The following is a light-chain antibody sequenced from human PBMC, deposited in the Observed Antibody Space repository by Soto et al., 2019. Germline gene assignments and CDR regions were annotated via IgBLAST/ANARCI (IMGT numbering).Light chain of an antibody. CDR2: GPS. CDR1: QSVSSSY. CDR3: QQYGSSPIT. J-gene: IGKJ5*01. Sequence: EIVLTQSPGTLSLSPGERATLSCRASQSVSSSYLAWYQQKSGQAPRLLIYGPSSRATGIPDRFSGSGSGTDFTLTISRLEPEDFAAYYCQQYGSSPITFVQGTRLEMK. V-gene: IGKV3-20*01.